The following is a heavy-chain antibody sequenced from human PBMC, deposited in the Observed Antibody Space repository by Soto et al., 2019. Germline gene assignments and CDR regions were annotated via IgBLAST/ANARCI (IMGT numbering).Heavy chain of an antibody. Sequence: PSETLSLTCAVSGGSISSSNWWSWIRQPPGKGLEWIGEIYHSGSTNYNPSLKSRVTISVDTSKNQFSLKLSSVTAADTAVYYCARHAPYCSSTSHCAYGMDVWGQGTTVTVSS. CDR1: GGSISSSNW. V-gene: IGHV4-4*02. J-gene: IGHJ6*02. CDR3: ARHAPYCSSTSHCAYGMDV. D-gene: IGHD2-2*01. CDR2: IYHSGST.